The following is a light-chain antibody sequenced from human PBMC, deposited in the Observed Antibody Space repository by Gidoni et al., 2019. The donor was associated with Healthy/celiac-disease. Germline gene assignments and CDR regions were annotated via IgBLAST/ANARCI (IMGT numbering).Light chain of an antibody. CDR3: AAWDDSLNGWV. CDR2: SNN. J-gene: IGLJ3*02. Sequence: QAVLTQPPSASGTPGQMVTIACSGSSSNIGSNTVNWYQQLPGTSPKLLIYSNNQRPSGVPDRFSGSKSGTSASLAISGLQSEDEADYYCAAWDDSLNGWVFGGGPKLTVL. CDR1: SSNIGSNT. V-gene: IGLV1-44*01.